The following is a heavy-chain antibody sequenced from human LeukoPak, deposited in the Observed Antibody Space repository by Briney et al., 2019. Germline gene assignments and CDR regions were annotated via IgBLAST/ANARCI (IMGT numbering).Heavy chain of an antibody. Sequence: SETLSLTCAVYGGSFSGYYWSWIRQPPGKGLEWIGEINHSGSTNYNPSLKSRVTISVDTSKNQFSLKLSSVTAADTAVYYCAGGPLSVYFDYWGQGTLVTVSS. CDR1: GGSFSGYY. J-gene: IGHJ4*02. D-gene: IGHD2/OR15-2a*01. V-gene: IGHV4-34*01. CDR3: AGGPLSVYFDY. CDR2: INHSGST.